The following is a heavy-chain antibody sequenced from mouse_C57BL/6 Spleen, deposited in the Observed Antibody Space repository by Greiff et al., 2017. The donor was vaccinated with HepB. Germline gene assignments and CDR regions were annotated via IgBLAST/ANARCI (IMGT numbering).Heavy chain of an antibody. D-gene: IGHD2-4*01. CDR2: ISSGSSTI. CDR3: AREGVYYDYDVGAMDY. Sequence: EVKLMESGGGLVKPGGSLKLSCAASGFTFSDYGMHWVRQAPEKGLEWVAYISSGSSTIYYADTVKGRFTISRDNAKNTLFLQMTSLSSEDTAMYYCAREGVYYDYDVGAMDYWGQGTSVTVSS. CDR1: GFTFSDYG. V-gene: IGHV5-17*01. J-gene: IGHJ4*01.